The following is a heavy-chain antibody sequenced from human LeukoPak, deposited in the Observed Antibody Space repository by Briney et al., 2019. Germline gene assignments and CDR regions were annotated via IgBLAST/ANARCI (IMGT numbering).Heavy chain of an antibody. V-gene: IGHV4-59*01. CDR1: GGPIRDFY. CDR3: ARLGDEIAVSGLKYYHYSHTDV. CDR2: IYYKGTT. Sequence: PSETLSLTCSVSGGPIRDFYWTWIRQPPGKGLEWIGYIYYKGTTNYSPSLRGRVIMSVDTSRSQFSLSLTSVPPADTAVYFCARLGDEIAVSGLKYYHYSHTDVWGSGTTVAVSS. J-gene: IGHJ6*03. D-gene: IGHD6-19*01.